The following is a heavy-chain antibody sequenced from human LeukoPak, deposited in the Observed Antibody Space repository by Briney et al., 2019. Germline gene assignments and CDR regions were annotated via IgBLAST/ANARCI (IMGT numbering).Heavy chain of an antibody. CDR1: GFTFRTYS. J-gene: IGHJ4*02. CDR2: ISSGSSTI. V-gene: IGHV3-48*04. D-gene: IGHD3-10*01. CDR3: AGGGGY. Sequence: GGSLRLSCAVSGFTFRTYSMNWVRQAPGKGLEWVSYISSGSSTIYYADSVKGRFTISRDNAKNSLYLQMNSLRVDDTAVYYCAGGGGYWGQGTLVTVSS.